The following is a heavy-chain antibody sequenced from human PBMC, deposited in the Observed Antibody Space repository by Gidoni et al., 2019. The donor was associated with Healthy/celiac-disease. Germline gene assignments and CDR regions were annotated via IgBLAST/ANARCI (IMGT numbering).Heavy chain of an antibody. Sequence: EVQLLASGGGLVQPGGSLRLSCAASGFTFSSYAMSWVRQAPGKGLEWVSAISGSGGSTYYADSVKGRFTISRDNSKNTLYLQRNSLRAEETAVYYCAKDQGSSWYILLDYWGQGTLVTVSS. J-gene: IGHJ4*02. D-gene: IGHD6-13*01. CDR1: GFTFSSYA. CDR2: ISGSGGST. CDR3: AKDQGSSWYILLDY. V-gene: IGHV3-23*01.